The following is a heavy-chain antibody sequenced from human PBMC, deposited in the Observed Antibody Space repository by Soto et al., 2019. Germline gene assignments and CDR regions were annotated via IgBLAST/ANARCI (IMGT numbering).Heavy chain of an antibody. CDR2: IYYSGST. Sequence: PSETLSLACTVSGGSISSGGYYWSWIRQHPGKGLEWIGYIYYSGSTYYNPSLKSRVTISVDTSKNQFSLKLSSVTAADTAVYYCARDPGHTAMADGPYYFAYWGQGTLVTVSS. J-gene: IGHJ4*02. CDR3: ARDPGHTAMADGPYYFAY. V-gene: IGHV4-31*03. CDR1: GGSISSGGYY. D-gene: IGHD5-18*01.